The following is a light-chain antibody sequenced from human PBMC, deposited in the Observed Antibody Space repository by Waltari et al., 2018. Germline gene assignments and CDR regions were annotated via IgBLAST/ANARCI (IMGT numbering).Light chain of an antibody. Sequence: QSVLTQPPSVSGAPGPRVTISCTGSNPNIGAGYDVNWYQQLPTKAPKPLIFANNNRPSGVPDRFSGSRSGPSASLAITGLQAEDEADYYCQSYESSLSHSVFGTGTKVSVL. CDR2: ANN. J-gene: IGLJ1*01. V-gene: IGLV1-40*01. CDR3: QSYESSLSHSV. CDR1: NPNIGAGYD.